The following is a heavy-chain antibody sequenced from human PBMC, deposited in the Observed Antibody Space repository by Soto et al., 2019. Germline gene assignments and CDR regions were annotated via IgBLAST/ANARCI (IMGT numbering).Heavy chain of an antibody. CDR3: ARYYDSSGYFGHNWFDP. CDR1: GGSISSYY. V-gene: IGHV4-59*01. Sequence: SETLSLTCTVSGGSISSYYWSWIRQPPGKGLEWIGYIYYSGSTNYNPSLKSRVTISVDTSKNQFSLKLSSVTAADTAVYYCARYYDSSGYFGHNWFDPWAREPWSPSPQ. CDR2: IYYSGST. D-gene: IGHD3-22*01. J-gene: IGHJ5*02.